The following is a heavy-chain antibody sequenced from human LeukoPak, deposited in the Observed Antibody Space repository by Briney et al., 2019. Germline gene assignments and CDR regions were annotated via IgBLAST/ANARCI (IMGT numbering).Heavy chain of an antibody. D-gene: IGHD3-22*01. CDR3: ARDLEAGDSSGYYYDGMDY. J-gene: IGHJ4*02. V-gene: IGHV3-30*03. Sequence: GGSLRLSCAASGFTFSSYWMSWVRQAPGKGLEWVAVISFDGGHKYYAESVKGRFTISRDNSKNTVNLQMNSLRDGDTAVYYCARDLEAGDSSGYYYDGMDYWGQGTLVTVSS. CDR1: GFTFSSYW. CDR2: ISFDGGHK.